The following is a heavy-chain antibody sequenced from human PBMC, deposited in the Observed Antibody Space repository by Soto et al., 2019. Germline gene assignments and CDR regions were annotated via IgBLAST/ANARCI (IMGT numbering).Heavy chain of an antibody. CDR2: IYHRGST. D-gene: IGHD3-22*01. J-gene: IGHJ6*02. CDR3: ARAPDSSGYYPRWYYYGMDV. CDR1: GGSISSSNW. Sequence: QVQLQESGPGLVKPSGTLSLTCAVSGGSISSSNWWSWVRQPPGKGLEWIGEIYHRGSTNYNPSLESRVTISVDNSKNQFSLKLSSVTAADTAVYYCARAPDSSGYYPRWYYYGMDVWGQGTTVTVSS. V-gene: IGHV4-4*02.